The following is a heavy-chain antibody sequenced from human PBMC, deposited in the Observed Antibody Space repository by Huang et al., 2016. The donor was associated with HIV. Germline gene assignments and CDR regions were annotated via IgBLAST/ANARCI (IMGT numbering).Heavy chain of an antibody. V-gene: IGHV2-5*02. CDR1: GFSLTSSGVA. CDR2: IYWDNEE. D-gene: IGHD6-13*01. Sequence: QITLKESGPTLVKPTQTLTLTCTFSGFSLTSSGVAVGWIRQPPGKVLEWLALIYWDNEERGSPCLKTRLTITKDTPKDEVVLTMTNMDPVDTATYYCVHRLRYGKWYVDYWGQGVLVTVSS. J-gene: IGHJ4*02. CDR3: VHRLRYGKWYVDY.